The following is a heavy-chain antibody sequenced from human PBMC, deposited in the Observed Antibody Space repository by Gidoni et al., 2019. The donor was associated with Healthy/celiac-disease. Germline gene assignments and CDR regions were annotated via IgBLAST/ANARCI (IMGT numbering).Heavy chain of an antibody. J-gene: IGHJ6*02. V-gene: IGHV1-8*01. CDR1: GYTFTSYD. CDR3: ARGARFQLVYYYYGMDV. D-gene: IGHD6-13*01. CDR2: MNPNSGNT. Sequence: QVQLVQSGAEVKKPGASVQVSCKASGYTFTSYDINWVRQATGQGLEWMGWMNPNSGNTGYAQKFQGRVTMTRNTSISTAYMELSSLRSEDTAVYYCARGARFQLVYYYYGMDVWGQGTTVTVSS.